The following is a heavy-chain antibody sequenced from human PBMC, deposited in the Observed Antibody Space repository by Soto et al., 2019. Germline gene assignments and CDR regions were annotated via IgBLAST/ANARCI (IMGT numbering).Heavy chain of an antibody. CDR3: ARDIEVVAATTGDWFDP. D-gene: IGHD2-15*01. CDR1: RYTFTSYS. V-gene: IGHV1-46*01. J-gene: IGHJ5*02. Sequence: SVKVSYKASRYTFTSYSMHWVRQAPGQGLEWMGIINPSGGSTSYAQKFQGRVTMTRDTSTSTVYMELSSLRSEDTAVYYCARDIEVVAATTGDWFDPWGQGTLVTVSS. CDR2: INPSGGST.